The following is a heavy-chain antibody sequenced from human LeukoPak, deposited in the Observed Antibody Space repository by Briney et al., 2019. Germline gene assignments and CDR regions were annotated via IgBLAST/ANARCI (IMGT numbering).Heavy chain of an antibody. J-gene: IGHJ6*02. CDR1: GFTVSSNY. CDR2: IYSGGST. Sequence: GGSLRLSCAASGFTVSSNYMSWVRQAPGKGLEWVSAIYSGGSTYYADSVKGRFTISRDNSKNTLYLQMNSLRAEDTAVYYCARDRERWNYGMDVWGQGTTVTVSS. D-gene: IGHD1-1*01. CDR3: ARDRERWNYGMDV. V-gene: IGHV3-66*01.